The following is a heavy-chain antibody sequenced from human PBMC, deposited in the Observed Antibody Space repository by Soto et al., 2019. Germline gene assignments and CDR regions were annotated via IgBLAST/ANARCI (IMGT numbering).Heavy chain of an antibody. Sequence: QVQLVQSGAEVKKPGTSVKVSCKASGGTFSSYTISWVRQAPGQGLEWMGRIIPILGIANYAQKFQGRVTISADKSTSTAYMELSCLRSEDTAVDYCAGDQGDGGENYWGQGTLVTVSS. J-gene: IGHJ4*02. CDR2: IIPILGIA. CDR3: AGDQGDGGENY. V-gene: IGHV1-69*08. D-gene: IGHD2-21*02. CDR1: GGTFSSYT.